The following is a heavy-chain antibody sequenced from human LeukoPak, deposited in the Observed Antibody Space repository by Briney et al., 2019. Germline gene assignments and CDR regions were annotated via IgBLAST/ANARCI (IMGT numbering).Heavy chain of an antibody. Sequence: SETLSLTCTVSGGSISRSSYYWGWIRQPPGKGLGWIGSIYYSGSTYYNPSLKSRVTISVDTSKNQISLKLSSVTAADTAVYYCARDTGDQLLSGWSDPWGQGTLVTVSS. D-gene: IGHD2-2*01. J-gene: IGHJ5*02. V-gene: IGHV4-39*07. CDR2: IYYSGST. CDR3: ARDTGDQLLSGWSDP. CDR1: GGSISRSSYY.